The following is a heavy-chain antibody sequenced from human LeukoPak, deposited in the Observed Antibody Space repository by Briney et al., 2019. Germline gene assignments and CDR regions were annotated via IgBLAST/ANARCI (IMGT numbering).Heavy chain of an antibody. J-gene: IGHJ4*02. CDR1: GGSFSSYY. V-gene: IGHV4-34*01. Sequence: SETLSLTCAVYGGSFSSYYWSWIRQPPGKGLEWIGEINHSGSTNYNPSLKSRVTISVDTSKNQFSLKLSSVTAADTAVYYCARDRVRSGYDLFDYWGQGTLVTVSS. CDR3: ARDRVRSGYDLFDY. CDR2: INHSGST. D-gene: IGHD5-12*01.